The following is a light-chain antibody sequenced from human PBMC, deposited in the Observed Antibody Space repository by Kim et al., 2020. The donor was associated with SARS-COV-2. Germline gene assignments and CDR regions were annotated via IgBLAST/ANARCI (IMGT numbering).Light chain of an antibody. CDR2: GKT. CDR1: SRKTYY. Sequence: GVLGKTGRITCQGDSRKTYYASWYQLKPGEAPVLVLYGKTKRPAGIPDRFSGASSGTTASLIITGARAEDEADYYCHSRDTTDAVFGGGTQLTVL. J-gene: IGLJ2*01. CDR3: HSRDTTDAV. V-gene: IGLV3-19*01.